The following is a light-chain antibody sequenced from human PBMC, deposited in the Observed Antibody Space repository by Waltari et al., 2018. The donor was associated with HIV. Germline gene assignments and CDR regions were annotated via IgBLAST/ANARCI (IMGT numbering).Light chain of an antibody. Sequence: DVVMTQSPLSLPVTLGQPASISCRSSESLINSDGNTFLSWFHQRPGQPPRRLIYKASNRDSGVPDRFSGSGAGTDFTLKISRVEADDVGVYYCMQASVPYTFGQGTKLEIK. J-gene: IGKJ2*01. CDR1: ESLINSDGNTF. V-gene: IGKV2-30*01. CDR3: MQASVPYT. CDR2: KAS.